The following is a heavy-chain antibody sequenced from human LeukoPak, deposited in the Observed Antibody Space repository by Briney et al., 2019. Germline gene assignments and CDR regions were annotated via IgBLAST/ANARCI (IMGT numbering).Heavy chain of an antibody. CDR1: GYSFSSNW. CDR3: ARQYSSSWYYFDY. Sequence: GESLKISCKGSGYSFSSNWIGWVRQMPGKGLEWMGIIYPGDSDTRYSPSFQGQVTISADKSISTAYLQWSSLKASDTAMYYCARQYSSSWYYFDYWGQGTLVTVSS. V-gene: IGHV5-51*01. D-gene: IGHD6-13*01. CDR2: IYPGDSDT. J-gene: IGHJ4*02.